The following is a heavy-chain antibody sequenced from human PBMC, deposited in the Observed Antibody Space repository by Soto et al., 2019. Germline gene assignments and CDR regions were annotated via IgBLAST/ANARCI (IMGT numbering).Heavy chain of an antibody. CDR3: AKDGGSVCSGGNCYFQAPDY. J-gene: IGHJ4*02. D-gene: IGHD2-21*02. CDR2: IDGSGRNT. CDR1: GFTFSSYA. Sequence: VGSLRLSCAASGFTFSSYAMSWVRQAPGKGLEWVSGIDGSGRNTYYADSVKGRFTISRDNSKNTLSVQMNGLRVEDTALYYCAKDGGSVCSGGNCYFQAPDYWGQGTLVTVSS. V-gene: IGHV3-23*01.